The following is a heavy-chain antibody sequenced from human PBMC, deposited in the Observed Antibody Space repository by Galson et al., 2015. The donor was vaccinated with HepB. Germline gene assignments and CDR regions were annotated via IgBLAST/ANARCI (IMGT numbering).Heavy chain of an antibody. CDR2: ISAYNGNT. V-gene: IGHV1-18*04. CDR3: ARGKGDSGYDYDYYYYGMDV. CDR1: GYTFTSYG. Sequence: SVKVSCKGSGYTFTSYGISWVRQAPGQGLEWMGWISAYNGNTNYAQKLQGRVTMTTDTSTSTAYMELRSLRSDDTAVYYCARGKGDSGYDYDYYYYGMDVWGQGTTVTVSS. J-gene: IGHJ6*02. D-gene: IGHD5-12*01.